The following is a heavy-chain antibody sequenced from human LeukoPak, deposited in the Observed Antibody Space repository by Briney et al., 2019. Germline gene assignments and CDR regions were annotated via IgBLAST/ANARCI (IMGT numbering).Heavy chain of an antibody. Sequence: GGSLRLSCAASGFSFSSYDMHWVRQAPGKGLEWGAFIRNDGSIEYYKESVKGRCTISRDNSKKTVSLQMPSLRPDDTAVYYCAKEVAYYYMDVWGKGTTVIISS. V-gene: IGHV3-30*02. CDR1: GFSFSSYD. CDR3: AKEVAYYYMDV. CDR2: IRNDGSIE. J-gene: IGHJ6*03.